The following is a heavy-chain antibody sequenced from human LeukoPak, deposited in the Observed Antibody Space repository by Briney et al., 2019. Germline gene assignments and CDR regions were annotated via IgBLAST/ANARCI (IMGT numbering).Heavy chain of an antibody. CDR2: INPNSGGT. CDR1: GYTFTGYY. Sequence: ASVKVSCKASGYTFTGYYMHWVRQAPGQGLEWMGWINPNSGGTNYAQKFQGRVTMTRDTSISTAYMELSRLRSDDTAVYYCAREDPAMVTNWFDPWGQGTLVTVSS. D-gene: IGHD5-18*01. V-gene: IGHV1-2*02. J-gene: IGHJ5*02. CDR3: AREDPAMVTNWFDP.